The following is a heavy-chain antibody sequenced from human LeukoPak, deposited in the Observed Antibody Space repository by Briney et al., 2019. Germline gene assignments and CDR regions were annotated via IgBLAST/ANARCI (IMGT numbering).Heavy chain of an antibody. J-gene: IGHJ4*02. CDR1: GGSISSYY. CDR2: IYYTGTT. V-gene: IGHV4-59*01. CDR3: ARGGDTALVYDY. Sequence: SETLSLTCTVSGGSISSYYWSWIRQPPGKGLEWIGYIYYTGTTNYNPSLKSRVTISVDTSKNQFSLKLSSVTAADTAVYYCARGGDTALVYDYWGQGTLVTVSS. D-gene: IGHD5-18*01.